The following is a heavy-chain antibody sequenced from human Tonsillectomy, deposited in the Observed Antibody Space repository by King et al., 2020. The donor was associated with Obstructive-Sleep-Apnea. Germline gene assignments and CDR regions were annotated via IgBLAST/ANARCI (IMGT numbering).Heavy chain of an antibody. CDR1: GFSLSTGGMC. CDR2: VHWDDDK. J-gene: IGHJ6*02. V-gene: IGHV2-70*01. D-gene: IGHD4-23*01. CDR3: ARTDYRGNSAYHYYGMDV. Sequence: TLKESGPALVKPTQTLTLTCTFSGFSLSTGGMCVSWIRQPPGKALEWLAVVHWDDDKYYSTSLQTRLTISKDTSKNHVVLTMTKMDPVDTATYYCARTDYRGNSAYHYYGMDVWGQGTTVTVSS.